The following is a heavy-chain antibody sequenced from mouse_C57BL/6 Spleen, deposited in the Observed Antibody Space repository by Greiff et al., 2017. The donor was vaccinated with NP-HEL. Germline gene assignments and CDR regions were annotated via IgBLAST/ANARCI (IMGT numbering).Heavy chain of an antibody. CDR3: ARSPTTVVATGYFDV. CDR2: IDPANGNT. D-gene: IGHD1-1*01. V-gene: IGHV14-3*01. Sequence: VQLKESVAELVRPGASVKLSCTASGFNIKNTYMHWVKQRPEQGLEWIGRIDPANGNTKYAPKFQGKATITADTSSNTAYLQLSSLTSEDTAIYYCARSPTTVVATGYFDVWGTGTTVTVSS. J-gene: IGHJ1*03. CDR1: GFNIKNTY.